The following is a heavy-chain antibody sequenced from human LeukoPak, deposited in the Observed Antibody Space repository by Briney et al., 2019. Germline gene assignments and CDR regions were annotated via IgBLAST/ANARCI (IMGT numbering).Heavy chain of an antibody. V-gene: IGHV4-4*09. Sequence: SETLSLTCTVSGGSISSYYWSWIRQPPGKGLEWIVYIYTSGSTNYNPSLKSRVTISVDTSKNQFSLKLSSVTAADTAVYYCARIPYRYSGSHAPWYFDLWGRGTLVTVSS. CDR1: GGSISSYY. CDR3: ARIPYRYSGSHAPWYFDL. J-gene: IGHJ2*01. CDR2: IYTSGST. D-gene: IGHD1-26*01.